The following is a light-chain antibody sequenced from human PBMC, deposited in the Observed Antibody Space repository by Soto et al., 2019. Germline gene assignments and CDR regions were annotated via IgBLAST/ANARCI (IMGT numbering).Light chain of an antibody. CDR3: SSYTSSRTYV. V-gene: IGLV2-14*01. CDR1: SSDVGAYSY. CDR2: DVS. J-gene: IGLJ1*01. Sequence: QSALTQPASVSGSPGQSITISCTGTSSDVGAYSYVSWYQQHPGKAPKLIIYDVSDRPSGISNRFSGSKSDNTASLTISGLQAEDEAAYYCSSYTSSRTYVFGTGTKVTVL.